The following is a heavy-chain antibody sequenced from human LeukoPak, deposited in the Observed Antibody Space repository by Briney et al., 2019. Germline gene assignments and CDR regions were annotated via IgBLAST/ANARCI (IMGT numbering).Heavy chain of an antibody. J-gene: IGHJ4*02. CDR2: TNSDGNST. CDR3: ARAVDYNTKTNY. D-gene: IGHD4-11*01. V-gene: IGHV3-74*01. Sequence: PGGSPRLSCAASGFTFSSYWMHWVRQPPGKGLVWVSRTNSDGNSTRYADSVKGRFTISRDNSKNTLYLQMNSLSLADTAVYYCARAVDYNTKTNYWGQGTLVTVSS. CDR1: GFTFSSYW.